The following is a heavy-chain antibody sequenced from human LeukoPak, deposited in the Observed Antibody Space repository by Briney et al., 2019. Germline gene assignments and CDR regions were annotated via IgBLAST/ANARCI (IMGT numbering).Heavy chain of an antibody. CDR3: ARRRDCSSTSCYKREIGY. Sequence: ASVKVSCKASGYTFTSYDINWVRQATGQGLEWMGWMNPNSGNTGYAQKFQGRVTITRNASISTAYMELSSLRSEDTAVYYCARRRDCSSTSCYKREIGYWGQGTLVTVSS. J-gene: IGHJ4*02. D-gene: IGHD2-2*01. V-gene: IGHV1-8*03. CDR1: GYTFTSYD. CDR2: MNPNSGNT.